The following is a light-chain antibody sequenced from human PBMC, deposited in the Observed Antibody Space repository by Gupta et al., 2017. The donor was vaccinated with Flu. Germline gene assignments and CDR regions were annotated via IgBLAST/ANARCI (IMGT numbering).Light chain of an antibody. CDR2: GNS. V-gene: IGLV1-40*01. CDR3: QSYDSSLSGWV. Sequence: QSVLAPPPSVSTAPWPRVAVYCTGNSSNIGAGYDVHCFQQLPGTAPKLLISGNSNRPSGVPDRVSGSKSGTSASLAITGLQAEDEADYFCQSYDSSLSGWVFGGGTKLTVL. CDR1: SSNIGAGYD. J-gene: IGLJ3*02.